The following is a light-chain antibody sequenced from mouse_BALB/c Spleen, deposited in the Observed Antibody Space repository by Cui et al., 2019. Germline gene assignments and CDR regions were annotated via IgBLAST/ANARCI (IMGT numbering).Light chain of an antibody. CDR3: HQWSSYPPT. CDR2: STS. CDR1: SSVSSSY. J-gene: IGKJ2*01. Sequence: QIVLTHSPAIMPASPGQKVTLTCSASSSVSSSYLYWYQQKPGSSPKLWIYSTSNLASGVPARFSGSGSGTSYALTISSMEAEDAASYFCHQWSSYPPTFGGGTKLEIK. V-gene: IGKV4-79*01.